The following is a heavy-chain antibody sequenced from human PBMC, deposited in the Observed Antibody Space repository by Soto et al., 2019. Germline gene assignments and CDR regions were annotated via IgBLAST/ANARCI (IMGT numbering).Heavy chain of an antibody. CDR3: ANDPGYSLDY. CDR2: IYHSGST. V-gene: IGHV4-30-4*01. D-gene: IGHD5-12*01. Sequence: PSETLSLTCTVSGGSISSGDYYWSWIRQPPGKGLEWIGYIYHSGSTYYNPSLKSRVTISVDTSKNQFSLKLNSVTPEDAAVYYCANDPGYSLDYWGQGTQVTVSS. J-gene: IGHJ4*02. CDR1: GGSISSGDYY.